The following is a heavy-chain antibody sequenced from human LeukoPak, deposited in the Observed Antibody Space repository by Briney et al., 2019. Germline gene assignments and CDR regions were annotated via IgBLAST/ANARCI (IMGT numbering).Heavy chain of an antibody. J-gene: IGHJ6*04. V-gene: IGHV3-23*01. CDR1: GFTFSSYA. CDR3: AELGITMIGGV. Sequence: VGGLRLSCAASGFTFSSYAMSWVRQAPGKGLEWVSDINGSGGSTYYADSVKGRFTISRDNAKNSLYLQMNSLRAEDTAVYYCAELGITMIGGVWGKGTTVTISS. CDR2: INGSGGST. D-gene: IGHD3-10*02.